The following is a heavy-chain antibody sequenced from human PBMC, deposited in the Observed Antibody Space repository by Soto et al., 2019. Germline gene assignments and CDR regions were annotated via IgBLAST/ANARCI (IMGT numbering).Heavy chain of an antibody. D-gene: IGHD4-4*01. J-gene: IGHJ4*02. V-gene: IGHV1-18*01. CDR1: GYNFANFG. CDR2: IGPHSGNP. Sequence: ASVKVSCKASGYNFANFGISWVRQAPGQGLEWLGWIGPHSGNPNHAQRFQGRGTMTTDTSTSTAYMELRTLRSDDTAVHFCARFEFSNYVIDYWAQGTLVTVSS. CDR3: ARFEFSNYVIDY.